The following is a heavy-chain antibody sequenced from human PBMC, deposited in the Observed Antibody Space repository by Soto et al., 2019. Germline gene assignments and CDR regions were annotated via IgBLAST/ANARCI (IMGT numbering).Heavy chain of an antibody. J-gene: IGHJ5*02. CDR1: GYTFTSYA. Sequence: ASVKVSCKASGYTFTSYAMHWVRQAPGQRLEWMGWINAGNGNTKYSQKFQGRVTITRDTSGSTAYMDLSSLRSEDTAVYYCARYSASPGGFAPGGQGPLVTVSS. CDR3: ARYSASPGGFAP. CDR2: INAGNGNT. V-gene: IGHV1-3*01. D-gene: IGHD2-21*01.